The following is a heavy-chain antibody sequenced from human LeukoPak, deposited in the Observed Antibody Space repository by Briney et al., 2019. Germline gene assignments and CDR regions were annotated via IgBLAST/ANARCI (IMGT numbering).Heavy chain of an antibody. V-gene: IGHV1-69*05. CDR1: GGTFSSYA. CDR2: IIPIFGTA. D-gene: IGHD5-18*01. Sequence: GPSVKVSCKASGGTFSSYAISWVRQAPGQGLEWMGGIIPIFGTANYAQKFQGRVTITTDESTSTAYMELSSLRSEDTAVYYCARPQRGYGYGSGGPDAFDIWGQGTMVTVSS. CDR3: ARPQRGYGYGSGGPDAFDI. J-gene: IGHJ3*02.